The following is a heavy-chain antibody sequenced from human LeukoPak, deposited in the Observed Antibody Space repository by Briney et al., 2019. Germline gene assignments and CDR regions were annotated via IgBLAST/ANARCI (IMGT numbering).Heavy chain of an antibody. CDR1: GFSFSGFG. D-gene: IGHD3-10*01. Sequence: PGGSLRLSCAASGFSFSGFGMHWVRQAPGKGLEWVAFIRYDGSNKYYADSVEGRFTISRDNSKNTLYLQMNSLRAEDTAFYYCVRAALWFGEGPAFDSWGQGTLVTVSS. CDR2: IRYDGSNK. J-gene: IGHJ4*02. CDR3: VRAALWFGEGPAFDS. V-gene: IGHV3-30*02.